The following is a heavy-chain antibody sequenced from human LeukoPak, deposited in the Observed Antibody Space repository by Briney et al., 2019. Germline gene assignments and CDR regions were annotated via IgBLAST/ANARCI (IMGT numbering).Heavy chain of an antibody. CDR2: IYYSGST. J-gene: IGHJ4*02. CDR3: ARNRVVRVYYGSGSYYKPDY. V-gene: IGHV4-39*07. D-gene: IGHD3-10*01. Sequence: SETLSLTCTVSGGSISSSSYYWGWIRQPPGKGLEWIGSIYYSGSTNYNPSLKSRVTISVDTSKNQFSLKLSSVTAADTAVYYCARNRVVRVYYGSGSYYKPDYWGQGTLVTVSS. CDR1: GGSISSSSYY.